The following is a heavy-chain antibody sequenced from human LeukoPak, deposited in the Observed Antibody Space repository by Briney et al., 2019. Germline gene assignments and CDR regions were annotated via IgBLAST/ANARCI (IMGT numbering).Heavy chain of an antibody. CDR1: GGSFSGYH. J-gene: IGHJ4*02. D-gene: IGHD2-2*01. V-gene: IGHV4-34*01. Sequence: SETLSLTCAVYGGSFSGYHWSWIRQPPGKELEWIGEINHSGSTNYNPSLKSRVTISVDTSKNQFSLKLSSVTAADTAVYYCARTLGSTSCNFDYWGQGTLVTVSS. CDR3: ARTLGSTSCNFDY. CDR2: INHSGST.